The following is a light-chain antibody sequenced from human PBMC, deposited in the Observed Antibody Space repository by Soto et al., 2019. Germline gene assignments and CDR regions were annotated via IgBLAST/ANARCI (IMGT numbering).Light chain of an antibody. CDR3: SSYTSSSTPYV. CDR1: SSDIGTYNY. CDR2: EVS. Sequence: QSVLTQPASVSGSAGQSTTISCTGTSSDIGTYNYVSWYQQHPGKAPKLMIYEVSNRPSGVSNRFSGSKSGNTASLTISGLXAEDEADYYCSSYTSSSTPYVFGTGTKVTVL. J-gene: IGLJ1*01. V-gene: IGLV2-14*01.